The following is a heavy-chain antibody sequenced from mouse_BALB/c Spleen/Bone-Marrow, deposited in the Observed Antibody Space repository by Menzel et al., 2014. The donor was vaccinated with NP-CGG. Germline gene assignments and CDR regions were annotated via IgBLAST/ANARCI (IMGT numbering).Heavy chain of an antibody. J-gene: IGHJ2*01. CDR1: GYSFTNYW. CDR3: ARGLGEIWGY. V-gene: IGHV1-61*01. Sequence: QVQLQQSGAELVRPGTSVQLTCKASGYSFTNYWTDWVKQRPGQGLEWIGMIHPSDSESRLNQKFKDKATLTVDKSSTTAYMQLSSPTSEDSAVYYCARGLGEIWGYWGQGTTLTVSS. D-gene: IGHD4-1*01. CDR2: IHPSDSES.